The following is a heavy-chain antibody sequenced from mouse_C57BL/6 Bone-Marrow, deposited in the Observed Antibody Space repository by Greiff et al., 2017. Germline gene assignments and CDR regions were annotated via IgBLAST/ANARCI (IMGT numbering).Heavy chain of an antibody. CDR3: ARSGANWGLYWYFDV. CDR1: GYTFTSYW. V-gene: IGHV1-50*01. CDR2: IDPSDSYT. D-gene: IGHD4-1*01. J-gene: IGHJ1*03. Sequence: QVQLQQPGAELVKPGASVKLSCKASGYTFTSYWMQWVKQRPGQGLEWIGEIDPSDSYTNYNQKFKGKATLNVDTSSSTAYMQLSSLTSEDSAVYYCARSGANWGLYWYFDVWGTGTTVTVSS.